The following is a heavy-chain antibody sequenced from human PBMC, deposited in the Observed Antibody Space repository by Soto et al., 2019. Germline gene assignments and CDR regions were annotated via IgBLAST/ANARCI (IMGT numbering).Heavy chain of an antibody. Sequence: PGGSLRLSCAASGFTFSSYGMHWVRQAPGKGLEWVAVISYDGSNKYYADSVKGRFTISRDNSKNTLYLQMNSLRAEDTAVYYCAKDLIAAAGLPFYYYYGMDVWGQGTTVTVSS. CDR2: ISYDGSNK. V-gene: IGHV3-30*18. CDR3: AKDLIAAAGLPFYYYYGMDV. CDR1: GFTFSSYG. D-gene: IGHD6-13*01. J-gene: IGHJ6*02.